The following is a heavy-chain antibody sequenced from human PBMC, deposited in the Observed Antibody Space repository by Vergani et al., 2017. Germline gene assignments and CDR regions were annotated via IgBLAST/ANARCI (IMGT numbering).Heavy chain of an antibody. D-gene: IGHD3-22*01. CDR2: IIPIFGTA. J-gene: IGHJ4*02. CDR3: ATTYYYDSSGSNCIDC. Sequence: QVQLVQSGAEVKKPGSSVKVSCKASGGTFSSYAISWVRQAPGQGLEWMGGIIPIFGTANYAQKFPGRVTITADESTSTAYMELSRLRSEDTAVYYCATTYYYDSSGSNCIDCWSQGRLVTVSS. CDR1: GGTFSSYA. V-gene: IGHV1-69*01.